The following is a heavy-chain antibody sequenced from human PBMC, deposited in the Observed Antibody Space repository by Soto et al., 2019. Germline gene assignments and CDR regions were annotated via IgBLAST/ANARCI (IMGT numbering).Heavy chain of an antibody. Sequence: QVQLVQSGAEVKKPGASVKVSCKAAGYTFTGYYMHWVRQAPGQVLEWMGWINPNSGGTNYAQKIQGWVIMTRDTSISTAYMELRRLRSDDTAVYYCERDRAYCGGDCPLGDYGMDVWGQGTTVTVSS. CDR2: INPNSGGT. CDR1: GYTFTGYY. V-gene: IGHV1-2*04. D-gene: IGHD2-21*02. CDR3: ERDRAYCGGDCPLGDYGMDV. J-gene: IGHJ6*02.